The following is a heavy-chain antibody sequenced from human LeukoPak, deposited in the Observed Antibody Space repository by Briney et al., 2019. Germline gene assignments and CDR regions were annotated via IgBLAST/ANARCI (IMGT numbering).Heavy chain of an antibody. CDR1: GFTVRNNY. CDR3: ARDMGGNWFDP. CDR2: IYSGGST. Sequence: GGSLRLSCAASGFTVRNNYMNRVRQAPGKGLEWVSVIYSGGSTYHADSVKGRFTISRDNSKNTVYLQMNSLRGEDTAVYYCARDMGGNWFDPWGQGTLVTVSS. D-gene: IGHD1-26*01. V-gene: IGHV3-66*01. J-gene: IGHJ5*02.